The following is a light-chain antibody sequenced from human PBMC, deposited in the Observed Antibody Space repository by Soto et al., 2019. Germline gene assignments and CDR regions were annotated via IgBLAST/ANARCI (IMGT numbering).Light chain of an antibody. J-gene: IGKJ5*01. CDR1: QSVSSY. CDR3: QQYNDWPPRIT. Sequence: EIVLTQSPATLSLSPWERATLSCSAIQSVSSYLAWYQQKPGQAPRLLIYGASTRDTGIPARFSGSGSGTEFTLKISSLQSEDFAVYYCQQYNDWPPRITCGQGTRLEIK. V-gene: IGKV3-15*01. CDR2: GAS.